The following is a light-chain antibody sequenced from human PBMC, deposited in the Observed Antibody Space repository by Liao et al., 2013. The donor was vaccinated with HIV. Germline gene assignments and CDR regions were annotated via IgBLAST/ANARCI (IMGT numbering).Light chain of an antibody. V-gene: IGLV3-1*01. CDR3: QAWDSSTANVV. CDR1: KLGEKY. CDR2: EDI. J-gene: IGLJ2*01. Sequence: YELTRPPSVSVSPGQTASITCSGDKLGEKYACWYQQKPGQSPVLVIYEDIKRPSGIPERFSGSNSGNTATLTISGTQAMDEADYYCQAWDSSTANVVFGGGTKLTVL.